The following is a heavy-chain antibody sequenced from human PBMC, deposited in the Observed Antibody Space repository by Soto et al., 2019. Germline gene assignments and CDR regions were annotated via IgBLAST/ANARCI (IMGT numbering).Heavy chain of an antibody. CDR2: IYYSGST. Sequence: QVQLQESGPGLVKPSQTLSLTCTVSGGSISSGGYYWSWIRQHPGKGLEWIGYIYYSGSTYYNPSLKSRVTISVDTSKNQFSLKLSSVTAADTAVYYCARARYCSGGSCYPPRGYYFDYWGQGTLVTVSS. J-gene: IGHJ4*02. CDR1: GGSISSGGYY. D-gene: IGHD2-15*01. V-gene: IGHV4-31*03. CDR3: ARARYCSGGSCYPPRGYYFDY.